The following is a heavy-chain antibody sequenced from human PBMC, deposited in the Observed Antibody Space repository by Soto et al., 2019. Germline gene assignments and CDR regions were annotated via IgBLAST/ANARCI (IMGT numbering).Heavy chain of an antibody. D-gene: IGHD2-2*02. CDR2: IWYDGSNK. CDR3: ARDVRAYQLLYETGDFDY. J-gene: IGHJ4*02. Sequence: GGSLRLSCAASGFTFSSYGMHWVRQAPGKGLEWVAVIWYDGSNKYYADSVKGRFTISRDNSKNTLYLQMNSLRAEDTAVYYCARDVRAYQLLYETGDFDYWGQGTLVTVSS. CDR1: GFTFSSYG. V-gene: IGHV3-33*01.